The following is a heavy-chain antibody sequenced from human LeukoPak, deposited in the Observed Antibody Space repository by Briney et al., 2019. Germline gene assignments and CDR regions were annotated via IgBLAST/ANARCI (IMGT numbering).Heavy chain of an antibody. CDR2: IYHSGST. J-gene: IGHJ5*02. CDR3: ARERYSNYNWFDP. D-gene: IGHD4-11*01. V-gene: IGHV4-59*01. CDR1: GDSISTYY. Sequence: SETLSLTCTVSGDSISTYYWSWIRQPPGKGLEWIGYIYHSGSTNYNPSLESRVSISVDTSKNQFSLKLSSVTAADTAVYYCARERYSNYNWFDPWGQGTLVTVSS.